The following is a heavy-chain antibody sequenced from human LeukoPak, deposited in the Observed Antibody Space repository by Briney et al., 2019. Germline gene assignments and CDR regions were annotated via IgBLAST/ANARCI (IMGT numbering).Heavy chain of an antibody. D-gene: IGHD1-26*01. CDR2: VYPDDSDT. V-gene: IGHV5-51*01. CDR3: ARPSGTSFPFDY. J-gene: IGHJ4*02. CDR1: GYRFTRYW. Sequence: GESLKISCKTSGYRFTRYWIAWVRQTPGKGLEWMGIVYPDDSDTRYSPAFQGQVTISADKSITTAYLHWSSLKASDTAVYYGARPSGTSFPFDYWGQGTVVTVSS.